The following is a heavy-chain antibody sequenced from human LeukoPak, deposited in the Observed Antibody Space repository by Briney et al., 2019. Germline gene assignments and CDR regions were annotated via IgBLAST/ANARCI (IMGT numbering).Heavy chain of an antibody. Sequence: SETLSLTCTVSGGSITDYYWSWVRQPPGKGLEGRGYIDHKGNTNYNPSLKSRVTMSVDTSKNQFSLTLNSVPAAGTAVYYCARPGTLDYWGQGTLVTVSS. CDR2: IDHKGNT. J-gene: IGHJ4*02. V-gene: IGHV4-59*08. D-gene: IGHD1-26*01. CDR1: GGSITDYY. CDR3: ARPGTLDY.